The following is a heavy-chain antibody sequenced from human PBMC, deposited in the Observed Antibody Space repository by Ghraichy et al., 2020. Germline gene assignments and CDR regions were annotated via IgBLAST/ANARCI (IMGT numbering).Heavy chain of an antibody. V-gene: IGHV1-69*04. CDR2: IISTVGIT. CDR1: GGTFSTYT. CDR3: AREGPVTTVHYYNAMDV. Sequence: SVKVSCKASGGTFSTYTISWVRQAPGQGLQWMGRIISTVGITKYAQKFQGRVTITADKSTSTAYMELSSLTSEDPAVYYCAREGPVTTVHYYNAMDVWGQGTTVTVSS. D-gene: IGHD4-17*01. J-gene: IGHJ6*02.